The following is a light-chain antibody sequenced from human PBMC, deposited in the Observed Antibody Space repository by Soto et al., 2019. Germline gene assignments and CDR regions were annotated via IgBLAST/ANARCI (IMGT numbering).Light chain of an antibody. Sequence: SYELTQPPSVSVSPGQTASITCSGDKLGDKYACWYQQKPGQSPVLVIYQDSKRPSGIPVRFSGSNSGNTATLTISGTQAMDEADYYCQAWDSSTAVFGGGTKVTVL. CDR1: KLGDKY. V-gene: IGLV3-1*01. CDR2: QDS. CDR3: QAWDSSTAV. J-gene: IGLJ2*01.